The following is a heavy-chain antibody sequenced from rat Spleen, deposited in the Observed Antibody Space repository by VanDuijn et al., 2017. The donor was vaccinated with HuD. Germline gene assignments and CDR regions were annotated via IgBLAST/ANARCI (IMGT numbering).Heavy chain of an antibody. D-gene: IGHD1-12*03. CDR1: GFTFSNYW. Sequence: EVQLVESGGGLVQPGRSLKLSCVASGFTFSNYWMYWVRQAPGKGLEWVATVTHIGGSTYYADSVKGRFTISRDNAKSSLYLQMDSLRSEDTATYYCTTPGLYDGYYHVDVMDAWGQGASVTVSS. V-gene: IGHV5-31*01. CDR3: TTPGLYDGYYHVDVMDA. J-gene: IGHJ4*01. CDR2: VTHIGGST.